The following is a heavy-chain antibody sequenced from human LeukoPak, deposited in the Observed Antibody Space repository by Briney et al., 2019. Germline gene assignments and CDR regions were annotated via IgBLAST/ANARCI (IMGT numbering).Heavy chain of an antibody. J-gene: IGHJ6*03. CDR3: AREGENTAMVTGKLETYYYYYMDV. V-gene: IGHV1-2*02. D-gene: IGHD5-18*01. CDR1: GYTFTGYY. CDR2: INPNSGGT. Sequence: ASVKVSCKASGYTFTGYYMHWVRQAPGQGLEWMGWINPNSGGTNYAQKFQGRVTMTRDTSISTAYMELSRLRSEDTAVYYCAREGENTAMVTGKLETYYYYYMDVWGKGTTVTISS.